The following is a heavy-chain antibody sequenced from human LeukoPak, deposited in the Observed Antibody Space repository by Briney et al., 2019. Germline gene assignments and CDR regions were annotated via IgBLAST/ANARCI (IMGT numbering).Heavy chain of an antibody. Sequence: SETLSLTCAVSVGSFSGYYWNWIRQPPGEGLEWIGEINHNGYTHYNPSLESRVIISVDTSKNQFSLKLSSLTAADTAVYFCARAGTGDRSAVFDSWGQEALVTVSS. CDR3: ARAGTGDRSAVFDS. D-gene: IGHD7-27*01. CDR1: VGSFSGYY. CDR2: INHNGYT. J-gene: IGHJ4*02. V-gene: IGHV4-34*01.